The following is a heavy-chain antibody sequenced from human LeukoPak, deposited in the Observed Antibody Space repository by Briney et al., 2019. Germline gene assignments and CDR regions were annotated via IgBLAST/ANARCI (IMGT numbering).Heavy chain of an antibody. Sequence: GGSLRLSCAASGFTFSSYWMSWVRQAPGKGLEWVANIKQDGSEKYYVDSVKGRFTISRDNAKNSLYLQMNSLRAEDTAVYYCARGPHIVLMVYATKYYFDYWGQGTLVTVSS. V-gene: IGHV3-7*01. CDR2: IKQDGSEK. CDR3: ARGPHIVLMVYATKYYFDY. D-gene: IGHD2-8*01. J-gene: IGHJ4*02. CDR1: GFTFSSYW.